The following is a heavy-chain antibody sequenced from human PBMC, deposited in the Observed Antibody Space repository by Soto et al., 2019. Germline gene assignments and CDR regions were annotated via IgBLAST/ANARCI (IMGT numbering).Heavy chain of an antibody. V-gene: IGHV4-4*07. D-gene: IGHD2-2*02. Sequence: SETLSLTCTVSGGSISSYYWSWIRQPAGKGLEWIGRIYTSGSTNYNPSLKSQVTMSVDTSKNQFSLKLSSVTAADTDVYYCARDSVCQGADTRGSTSCYTSPTYYYYGMDVWGQGTTVTVSS. J-gene: IGHJ6*02. CDR1: GGSISSYY. CDR2: IYTSGST. CDR3: ARDSVCQGADTRGSTSCYTSPTYYYYGMDV.